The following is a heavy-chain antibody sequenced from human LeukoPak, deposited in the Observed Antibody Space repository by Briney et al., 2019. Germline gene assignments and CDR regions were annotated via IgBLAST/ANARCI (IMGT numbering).Heavy chain of an antibody. CDR1: GGSINGGNYY. D-gene: IGHD2-2*01. J-gene: IGHJ4*02. CDR2: ISPSGST. V-gene: IGHV4-61*02. CDR3: ARVSYQEGVDY. Sequence: PSETLSLTCTVSGGSINGGNYYWTWLRQPAGKGLEWIGRISPSGSTNHNPSLTSRVTISVDTSKNQFSLKFNFVTAADTAVCYCARVSYQEGVDYWGQGTLVTVSS.